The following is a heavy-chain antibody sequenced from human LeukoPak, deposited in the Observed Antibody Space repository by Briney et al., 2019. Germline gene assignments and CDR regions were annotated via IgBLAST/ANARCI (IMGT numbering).Heavy chain of an antibody. D-gene: IGHD5-12*01. CDR3: ARDALYSGYDTINNYYYYGMDV. J-gene: IGHJ6*02. Sequence: GGSLRLSCAASGFTSSSYWMSWVRQAPGEVLEWVANIKQEGSEKYYVDSVKGRFTISRNNAKNSLYLQMNSLRAEDTAVYYCARDALYSGYDTINNYYYYGMDVWGQGTTVTVSS. CDR2: IKQEGSEK. V-gene: IGHV3-7*01. CDR1: GFTSSSYW.